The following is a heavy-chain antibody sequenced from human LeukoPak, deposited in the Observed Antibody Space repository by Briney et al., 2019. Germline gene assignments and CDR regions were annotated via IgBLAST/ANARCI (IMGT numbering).Heavy chain of an antibody. J-gene: IGHJ5*02. CDR3: ASGYGDYVGWFDP. CDR2: IHTSGTT. CDR1: GDSMGMYY. Sequence: SETLSLTCTVSGDSMGMYYWSFIRQPAGKGLEWMGRIHTSGTTWYNASLKSRVTISVDTSKNQFSLKLSSVTAADTAVYYCASGYGDYVGWFDPWGQGTLVTVSS. V-gene: IGHV4-4*07. D-gene: IGHD4-17*01.